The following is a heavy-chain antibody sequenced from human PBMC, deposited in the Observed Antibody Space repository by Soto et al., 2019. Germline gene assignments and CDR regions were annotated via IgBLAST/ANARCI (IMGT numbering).Heavy chain of an antibody. V-gene: IGHV1-2*02. CDR3: ATDDYGIFPY. CDR2: IDPRSGGT. Sequence: HVQLVQSGTEVKKPGASVRVSCMVSGYPFTTYYIHWVRQAPGQGLEWMGWIDPRSGGTVYEQKFQGRVTMTIDTSISTVYMDLSGLTSDDTALYYCATDDYGIFPYWGQGSLVTVSS. D-gene: IGHD3-10*01. CDR1: GYPFTTYY. J-gene: IGHJ4*02.